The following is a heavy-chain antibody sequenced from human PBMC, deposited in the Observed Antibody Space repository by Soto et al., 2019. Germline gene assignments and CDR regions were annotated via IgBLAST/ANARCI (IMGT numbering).Heavy chain of an antibody. CDR1: GGTFSSFG. CDR3: AREPAARPWYFDY. CDR2: IIPTFGKP. J-gene: IGHJ4*02. V-gene: IGHV1-69*01. D-gene: IGHD6-6*01. Sequence: QVQLVQSGAEVKTPGSSVKVSCRASGGTFSSFGFSWVRQAPGQGLEWMGGIIPTFGKPNYAQKFRGRLTIVADESTRTAYMELSSLGSEDTAVYYCAREPAARPWYFDYWGQGTLGTVSS.